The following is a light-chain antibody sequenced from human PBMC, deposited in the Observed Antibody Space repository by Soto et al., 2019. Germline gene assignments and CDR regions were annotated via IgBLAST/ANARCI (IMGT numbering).Light chain of an antibody. Sequence: QSALTQPASVSGSPGQSITISCTGTSTDVGAYNLVSWYQQLPGKAPKLIIYEASKRPSGVSDRFSGSKSGNTASLTISGLQAEDEADYHCCAYAGARTFVVFGGGTKLTVL. V-gene: IGLV2-23*02. CDR2: EAS. CDR3: CAYAGARTFVV. CDR1: STDVGAYNL. J-gene: IGLJ2*01.